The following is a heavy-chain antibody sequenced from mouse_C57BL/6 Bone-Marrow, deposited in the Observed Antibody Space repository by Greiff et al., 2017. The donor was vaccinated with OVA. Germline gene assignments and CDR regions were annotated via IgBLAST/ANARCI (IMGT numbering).Heavy chain of an antibody. D-gene: IGHD1-1*01. CDR3: ARLLLRSHYFDY. CDR2: ISYSGST. J-gene: IGHJ2*01. Sequence: DVMLVEPGPGLAKPSQTLSLTCTVTGYSITSDYWNWLRKFPGHKLEYMGNISYSGSTYYNPYLKSRISITRDTSKYQYYLQLNSVTTEDTATYYCARLLLRSHYFDYWGQGTTLTVSS. CDR1: GYSITSDY. V-gene: IGHV3-8*01.